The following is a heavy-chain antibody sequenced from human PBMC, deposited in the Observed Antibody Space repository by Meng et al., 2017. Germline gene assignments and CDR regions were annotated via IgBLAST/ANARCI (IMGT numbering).Heavy chain of an antibody. CDR1: GGSISSYY. D-gene: IGHD1-26*01. CDR3: ARQGRSGSYFVVFDC. J-gene: IGHJ4*02. Sequence: SETLSLTCTVSGGSISSYYWSWIRQPAGKGLEWIGRIYTSGSTNYNPSLKSRVTMSVDTSKHQFSLKLSSVTAADTAVYYCARQGRSGSYFVVFDCWGQGTLVTVSS. V-gene: IGHV4-4*07. CDR2: IYTSGST.